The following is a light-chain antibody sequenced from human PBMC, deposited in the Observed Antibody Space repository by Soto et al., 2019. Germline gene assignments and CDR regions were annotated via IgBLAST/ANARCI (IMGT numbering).Light chain of an antibody. CDR3: QQRSIWPPT. CDR1: QGVDSY. CDR2: DAS. V-gene: IGKV3-11*01. Sequence: EIVLTQSPATLSLSPGERATLSCRASQGVDSYIAWYQQKHGQAPRLLIYDASNRATGIPARFSGSGSGTDYTLTISSLEPEDFAVYYSQQRSIWPPTFGQGTKVGIK. J-gene: IGKJ2*01.